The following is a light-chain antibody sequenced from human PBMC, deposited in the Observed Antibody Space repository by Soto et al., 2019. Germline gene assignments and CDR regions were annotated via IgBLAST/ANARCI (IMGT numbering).Light chain of an antibody. CDR2: EVS. Sequence: QSVLTQPASVSGSPGQSITISCTGASXDVGSYNYVSWYQQYPGKAPKLMLFEVSARPSGVSNRFSGSKSGNTASLTISGLQAEDEADYYCSSYTSSSSLVFGTGTKVTVL. CDR3: SSYTSSSSLV. J-gene: IGLJ1*01. CDR1: SXDVGSYNY. V-gene: IGLV2-14*01.